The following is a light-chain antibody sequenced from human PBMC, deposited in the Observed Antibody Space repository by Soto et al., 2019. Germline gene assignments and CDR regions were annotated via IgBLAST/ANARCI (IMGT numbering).Light chain of an antibody. CDR3: QQYNSYWT. J-gene: IGKJ1*01. CDR2: KAS. CDR1: QSISSW. Sequence: DIQMTQSPSTLSASVGDRVTITCRASQSISSWLAWYQQKAGKAPKLLIYKASSLESGVPSRFSGSGSGTEFTLTIISLQPDDFATYYCQQYNSYWTFGQGTKVEIK. V-gene: IGKV1-5*03.